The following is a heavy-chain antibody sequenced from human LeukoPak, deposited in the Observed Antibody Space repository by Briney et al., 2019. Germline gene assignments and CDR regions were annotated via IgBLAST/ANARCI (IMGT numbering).Heavy chain of an antibody. CDR3: ARDLGRSYGNFDY. D-gene: IGHD5-18*01. Sequence: GASVKVPCKASGYTFTSYAMHWVRQAPGQRLEWMGWINAGNGNTKYSQKFQGRVTITRDTSASTAYMELCSLRSEDTAVYYCARDLGRSYGNFDYWGQGTLVTVSS. V-gene: IGHV1-3*01. CDR2: INAGNGNT. J-gene: IGHJ4*02. CDR1: GYTFTSYA.